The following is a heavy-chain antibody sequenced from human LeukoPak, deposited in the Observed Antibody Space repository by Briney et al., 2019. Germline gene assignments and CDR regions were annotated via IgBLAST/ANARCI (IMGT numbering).Heavy chain of an antibody. CDR1: GGSISSGGYY. J-gene: IGHJ5*02. V-gene: IGHV4-31*03. D-gene: IGHD2-2*02. CDR3: ARYAAIRSWFDP. CDR2: IYYSGST. Sequence: SQTLSHTCTVSGGSISSGGYYWSWIRQHPGKGLEWIGYIYYSGSTYYNPSLKSRVTISVDTSKNQFSLKLSSVTAADTAVYYCARYAAIRSWFDPWGQGTLVTVSS.